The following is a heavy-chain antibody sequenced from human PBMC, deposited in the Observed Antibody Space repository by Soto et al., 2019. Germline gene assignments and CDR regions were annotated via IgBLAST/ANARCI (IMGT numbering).Heavy chain of an antibody. CDR2: TIPIFGTA. CDR1: GGTFSSYA. J-gene: IGHJ5*02. Sequence: ASVKVSCKASGGTFSSYAISWVRQAPGQGLEWMGGTIPIFGTANYAQKFQGRVTITADESTSTAYMELSSLRSEDTAVYYCAREGAAAGIGNGWFDPWGQGTLVTVSS. CDR3: AREGAAAGIGNGWFDP. V-gene: IGHV1-69*13. D-gene: IGHD6-13*01.